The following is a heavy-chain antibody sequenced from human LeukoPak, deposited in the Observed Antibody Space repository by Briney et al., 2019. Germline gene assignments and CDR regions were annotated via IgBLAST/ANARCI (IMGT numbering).Heavy chain of an antibody. V-gene: IGHV4-34*01. CDR1: GGSFSGYY. Sequence: SETLSLTCAVYGGSFSGYYWSWIRQPPGKGLEWIGEINHSGSTNYNPSLKSRVTISVDTSKNQFSLKLSSVTAADTAVYYCARIDDSSGQLDYWGQGTLVTVSS. CDR3: ARIDDSSGQLDY. J-gene: IGHJ4*02. D-gene: IGHD3-22*01. CDR2: INHSGST.